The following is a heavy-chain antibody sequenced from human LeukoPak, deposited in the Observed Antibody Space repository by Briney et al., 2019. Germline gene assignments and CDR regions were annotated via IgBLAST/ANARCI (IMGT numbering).Heavy chain of an antibody. CDR2: IHGDGTT. J-gene: IGHJ4*02. D-gene: IGHD5-12*01. V-gene: IGHV3-53*01. CDR1: GFTVSTIY. CDR3: ARDEAGIYDY. Sequence: PGGSLRLSCAASGFTVSTIYMSWVRQAPGKGLEWVSVIHGDGTTYYADSVKGRFTISRDKSKNTLYLQMNSLRAEDTAVYYCARDEAGIYDYWGQGTLVTISS.